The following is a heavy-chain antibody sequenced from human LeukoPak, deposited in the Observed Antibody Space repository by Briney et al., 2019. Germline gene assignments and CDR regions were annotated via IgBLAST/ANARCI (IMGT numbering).Heavy chain of an antibody. CDR2: IYYSGST. V-gene: IGHV4-59*01. D-gene: IGHD1-14*01. CDR3: ARDHGNGDAFDI. CDR1: GGSISSYY. Sequence: EPSETLSLTCTVSGGSISSYYWSWIRQPPGKGLEWIGYIYYSGSTNYNPSLKSRVTIPVDTSKNQFSLKLSSVTAADTAVYYCARDHGNGDAFDIWGQGTMVTVSS. J-gene: IGHJ3*02.